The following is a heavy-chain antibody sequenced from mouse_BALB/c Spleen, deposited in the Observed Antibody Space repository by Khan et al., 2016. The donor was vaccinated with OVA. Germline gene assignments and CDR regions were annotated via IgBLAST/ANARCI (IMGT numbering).Heavy chain of an antibody. Sequence: QVQLQQSGAELVRPGASVTLSCTASGYTFTDYDLHLVKQKPVPGLAWIGVIDPNTGVTAYNQTIKVKATLTADKSSSTAYMDLHSLTSEDPAVYYWTRSAFAYWGQGTLVTVSS. CDR1: GYTFTDYD. V-gene: IGHV1-15*01. J-gene: IGHJ3*01. CDR2: IDPNTGVT. CDR3: TRSAFAY.